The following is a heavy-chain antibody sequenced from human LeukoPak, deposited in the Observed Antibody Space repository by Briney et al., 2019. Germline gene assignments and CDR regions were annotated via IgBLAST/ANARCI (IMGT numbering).Heavy chain of an antibody. D-gene: IGHD5-18*01. CDR2: IYTSGST. CDR1: GGSFSGYY. V-gene: IGHV4-59*10. Sequence: SETLSLTCAVYGGSFSGYYWSWIRQPAGKGLEWIGRIYTSGSTNYNPSLKSRVTISVDTSKNQFSLKLSSVTAADTAVYYCARSYSYGYGNYYYYMDVWGKGTTVTISS. CDR3: ARSYSYGYGNYYYYMDV. J-gene: IGHJ6*03.